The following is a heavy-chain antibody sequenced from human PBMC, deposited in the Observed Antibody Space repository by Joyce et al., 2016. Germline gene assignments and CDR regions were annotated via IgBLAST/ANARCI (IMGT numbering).Heavy chain of an antibody. Sequence: QLVESGGGLVQPGGSLILSCAASGFIFSSKEMNWVRQAPGKGLEWIAYISRSGDLIHYADSVRGRFTISRDNAGSSLYLQMESLRAEDTAMYYCASPSCDVWGQGSLVTVSS. CDR2: ISRSGDLI. J-gene: IGHJ4*02. CDR3: ASPSCDV. CDR1: GFIFSSKE. V-gene: IGHV3-48*03.